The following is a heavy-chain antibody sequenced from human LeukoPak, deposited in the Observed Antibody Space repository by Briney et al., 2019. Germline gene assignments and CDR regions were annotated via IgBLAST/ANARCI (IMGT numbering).Heavy chain of an antibody. J-gene: IGHJ4*02. CDR2: VTGSGVRT. D-gene: IGHD3-22*01. CDR1: RFAFSNYA. CDR3: AKTDSSDYSYYFDY. V-gene: IGHV3-23*01. Sequence: GGSLRLSCAASRFAFSNYAMTWVRQAPGKGLEWVSAVTGSGVRTYYADSLKGRLTVSRDNSKNTLYLQMNSLRAEDTAVYYCAKTDSSDYSYYFDYWGQGTLVTVSS.